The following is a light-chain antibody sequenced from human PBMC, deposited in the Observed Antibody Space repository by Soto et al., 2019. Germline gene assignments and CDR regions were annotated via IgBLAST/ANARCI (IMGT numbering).Light chain of an antibody. J-gene: IGLJ2*01. CDR2: GNS. Sequence: QSVLTQPPSVSGAPGQRVTISCTGSSSNIGAGYDVHWYQQLPGTAPKLLIYGNSNRPSGVPDRFSGSKSGTSASLAIPGLQAGYEADYYCQSYDSSQRGQVVFGGGPKLTVL. CDR1: SSNIGAGYD. CDR3: QSYDSSQRGQVV. V-gene: IGLV1-40*01.